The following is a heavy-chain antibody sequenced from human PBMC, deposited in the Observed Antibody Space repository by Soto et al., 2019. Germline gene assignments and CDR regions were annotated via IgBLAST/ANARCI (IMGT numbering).Heavy chain of an antibody. D-gene: IGHD3-10*01. CDR3: ATSLWFGTQPEI. J-gene: IGHJ4*02. CDR2: ISPSGTT. Sequence: PSETLSLTCAVYGGSFSNNYWTWFRQPPGKGLEWIGEISPSGTTKYIPSLKSRGTISVDTSRKQFFLKVTSVSAADTAVYYCATSLWFGTQPEIWGPGTLVTGSS. CDR1: GGSFSNNY. V-gene: IGHV4-34*01.